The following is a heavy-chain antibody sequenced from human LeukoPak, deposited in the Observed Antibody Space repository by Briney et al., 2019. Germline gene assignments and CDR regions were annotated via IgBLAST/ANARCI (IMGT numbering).Heavy chain of an antibody. V-gene: IGHV1-24*01. CDR3: ATWGYDILTGINWFDP. CDR2: FDPEDGET. J-gene: IGHJ5*02. D-gene: IGHD3-9*01. Sequence: ASVKVSCKVSGYTFTELSMHWVRQAPGKGLEWMGGFDPEDGETIYAQKFQGRVTMTEDTSTDTAYMELSSLRSEDTAVYYCATWGYDILTGINWFDPWGQGTLVTVSS. CDR1: GYTFTELS.